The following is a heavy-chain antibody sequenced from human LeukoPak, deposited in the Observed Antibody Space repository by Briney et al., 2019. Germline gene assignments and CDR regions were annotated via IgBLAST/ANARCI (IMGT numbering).Heavy chain of an antibody. J-gene: IGHJ5*02. CDR1: GGSISSYY. CDR2: IYYSGST. CDR3: ARVGRYCSSTSCYTRWFDP. V-gene: IGHV4-59*01. D-gene: IGHD2-2*02. Sequence: SXXLSLTCTVSGGSISSYYWSWIRQPPGKGLEWIGYIYYSGSTNYNPSLKRRVTISVDTSNNQFSLKLSSVTAADTAVYYCARVGRYCSSTSCYTRWFDPWGQGTLVTVSS.